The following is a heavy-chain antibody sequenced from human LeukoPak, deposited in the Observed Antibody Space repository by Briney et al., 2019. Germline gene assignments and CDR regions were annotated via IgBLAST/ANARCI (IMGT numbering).Heavy chain of an antibody. Sequence: GRSLRLSCAASGFTFSSYAMHWVRQAPGKGLEWVAVISYDGSNKYYADSVKGRFTISRDNSKNTLYLQMNSLRAEDTAAYYCAKPAWTFDYWGQGTLVTVSS. D-gene: IGHD3/OR15-3a*01. CDR2: ISYDGSNK. CDR1: GFTFSSYA. CDR3: AKPAWTFDY. J-gene: IGHJ4*02. V-gene: IGHV3-30-3*02.